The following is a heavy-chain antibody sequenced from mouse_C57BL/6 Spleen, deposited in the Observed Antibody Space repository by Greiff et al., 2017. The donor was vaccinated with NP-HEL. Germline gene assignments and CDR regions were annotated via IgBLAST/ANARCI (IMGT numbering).Heavy chain of an antibody. CDR1: GYTFTDYY. CDR3: ARWGPTGRGAMDY. CDR2: IFPGSGST. Sequence: QVQLQQSGPELVKPGASVKISCKASGYTFTDYYINWVKQRPGQGLEWIGWIFPGSGSTYYNEKFKGKATLTVDKSSSTAYMLLSSLTSEDSAVYYCARWGPTGRGAMDYWGQGTSVTVSS. J-gene: IGHJ4*01. V-gene: IGHV1-75*01.